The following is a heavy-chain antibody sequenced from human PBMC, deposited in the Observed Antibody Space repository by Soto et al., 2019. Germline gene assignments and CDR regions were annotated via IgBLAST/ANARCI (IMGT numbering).Heavy chain of an antibody. J-gene: IGHJ5*02. Sequence: QVQLVQSGAEVKKPGSSVKVSCKASGGTFSSYAISWVRQAPRQGLEWMGGIIPIFGTANYAQKFQGRVTITADESTSTAYMELSSLRSEDTAVYYCARHIAAARDIGWFDPWGQGTLVTVSS. CDR1: GGTFSSYA. CDR3: ARHIAAARDIGWFDP. D-gene: IGHD6-13*01. V-gene: IGHV1-69*01. CDR2: IIPIFGTA.